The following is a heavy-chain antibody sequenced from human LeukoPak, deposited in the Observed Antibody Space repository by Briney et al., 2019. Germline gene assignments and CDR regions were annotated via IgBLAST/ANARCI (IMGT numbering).Heavy chain of an antibody. V-gene: IGHV4-34*01. Sequence: SETLSLTCAVYGGSFSGYYWSWIRQPPGKGLEWIGEINHSGSTNYNPSLKSRVTISVDTSKNQFSLKLSSVTAADTAVYYCARPVEMANPTGDAFDIWGQGTMVTVSS. CDR1: GGSFSGYY. CDR2: INHSGST. D-gene: IGHD5-24*01. CDR3: ARPVEMANPTGDAFDI. J-gene: IGHJ3*02.